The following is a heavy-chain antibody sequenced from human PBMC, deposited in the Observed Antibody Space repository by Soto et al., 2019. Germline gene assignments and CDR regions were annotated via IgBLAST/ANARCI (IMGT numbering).Heavy chain of an antibody. J-gene: IGHJ5*02. CDR1: GGTVASSHW. CDR3: AREIVTAGGNNYFDP. Sequence: TSVTLSLTCGVSGGTVASSHWWSRVRQSPGRGLEWIGNVYHTGDTNFNPSLQSRVTFSVDKSNNQFSLRLTSVTAADTAVYFCAREIVTAGGNNYFDPWGPGTLVTVSS. V-gene: IGHV4-4*02. D-gene: IGHD2-21*02. CDR2: VYHTGDT.